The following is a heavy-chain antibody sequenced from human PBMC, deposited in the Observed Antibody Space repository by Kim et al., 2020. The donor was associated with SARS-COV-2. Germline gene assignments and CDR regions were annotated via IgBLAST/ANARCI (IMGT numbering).Heavy chain of an antibody. CDR2: IYSGGSST. CDR3: AKDRRLGYYGSGSYYPPPYYFDY. J-gene: IGHJ4*02. V-gene: IGHV3-23*03. CDR1: GFTFSSYA. Sequence: GGSLRLSCAASGFTFSSYAMSWVRQAPGKGLEWVSVIYSGGSSTYYADSVKGRFTISRDNSKNTLYLQMNSLRAEDTAVYYCAKDRRLGYYGSGSYYPPPYYFDYWGQGTLVTVSS. D-gene: IGHD3-10*01.